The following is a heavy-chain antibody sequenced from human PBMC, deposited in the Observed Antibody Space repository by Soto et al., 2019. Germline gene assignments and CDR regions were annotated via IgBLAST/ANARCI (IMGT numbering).Heavy chain of an antibody. CDR3: AKDAGGGPYSTAWYEFDY. J-gene: IGHJ4*02. D-gene: IGHD2-2*01. V-gene: IGHV3-23*01. CDR2: ISDTGGGT. Sequence: GGSLRLSCAASGFIFGTYAMSWVRQAPGKGPEWVAVISDTGGGTYYADSVKGRFTISRDNSKNTLYLQMNSLRAEDTGLYYCAKDAGGGPYSTAWYEFDYWGQGTQVTVSS. CDR1: GFIFGTYA.